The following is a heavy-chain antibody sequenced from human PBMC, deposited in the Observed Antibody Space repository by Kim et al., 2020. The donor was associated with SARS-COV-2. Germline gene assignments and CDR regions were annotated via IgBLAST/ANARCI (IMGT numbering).Heavy chain of an antibody. V-gene: IGHV4-59*01. CDR3: ARDVFPTENFVGWFDP. J-gene: IGHJ5*02. Sequence: LKSRVTISVDTSKNQFSLKLSSVTAADTAVYYCARDVFPTENFVGWFDPWGQGTLVTVSS. D-gene: IGHD4-17*01.